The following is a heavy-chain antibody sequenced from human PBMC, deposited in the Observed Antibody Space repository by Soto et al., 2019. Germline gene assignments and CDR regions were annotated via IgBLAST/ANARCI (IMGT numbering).Heavy chain of an antibody. Sequence: QITLKESGPTLVKPTQTLTLTCTFSGFSLSTSGEGVGWIRQPPGKALEWLALIFWDDDKRYSPFLKSRLTITKDTSKNQVALTMTNMDPVDTATYYCAHRRVVVAGPLNWFDPWGQGTLVTVSS. CDR3: AHRRVVVAGPLNWFDP. D-gene: IGHD6-19*01. J-gene: IGHJ5*02. CDR2: IFWDDDK. CDR1: GFSLSTSGEG. V-gene: IGHV2-5*02.